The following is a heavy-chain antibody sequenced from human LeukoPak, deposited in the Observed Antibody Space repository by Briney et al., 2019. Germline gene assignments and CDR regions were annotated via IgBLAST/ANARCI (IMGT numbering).Heavy chain of an antibody. D-gene: IGHD2-2*01. CDR1: GYTFTGYY. J-gene: IGHJ4*02. Sequence: ASVKVSCKASGYTFTGYYMHWVRQAPGQGLEWMGWINPNSGGTNYAQKFQGRVTMTRDTSISTAYMELSRLRSDDTAVYYCARCPPSSTSCLRGFDYWGQGTLVTVSS. CDR2: INPNSGGT. V-gene: IGHV1-2*02. CDR3: ARCPPSSTSCLRGFDY.